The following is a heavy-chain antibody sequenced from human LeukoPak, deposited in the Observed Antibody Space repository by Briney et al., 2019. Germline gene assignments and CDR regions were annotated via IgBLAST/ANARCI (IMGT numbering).Heavy chain of an antibody. CDR3: ARGTTMVRGSYWYFDL. D-gene: IGHD3-10*01. CDR1: GGPISSYY. CDR2: IYYSGST. V-gene: IGHV4-59*01. J-gene: IGHJ2*01. Sequence: SETLSLTCTVSGGPISSYYWSWIRQPPGKGLEWIGYIYYSGSTNYNPSLKSRVTISVDTSKNQFSLKLSSVTAADTAVYYCARGTTMVRGSYWYFDLWGRGTLVTVSS.